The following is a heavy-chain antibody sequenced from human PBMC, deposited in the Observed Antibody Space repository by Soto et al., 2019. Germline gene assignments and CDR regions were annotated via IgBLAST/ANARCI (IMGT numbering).Heavy chain of an antibody. Sequence: GGSLRLSCAASGFTFSSYSMNWVRQAPGKGLEWVSSISSSSSYIYYADSVKGRFTISRDNAKNSLYLQMNSLRAEDTAVYYCARGPWSTEYSTSDYWGQGTLVTVSS. D-gene: IGHD6-6*01. V-gene: IGHV3-21*01. J-gene: IGHJ4*02. CDR2: ISSSSSYI. CDR1: GFTFSSYS. CDR3: ARGPWSTEYSTSDY.